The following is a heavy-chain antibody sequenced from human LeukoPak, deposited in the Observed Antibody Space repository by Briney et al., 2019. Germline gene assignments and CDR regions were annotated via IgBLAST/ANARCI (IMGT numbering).Heavy chain of an antibody. D-gene: IGHD5-18*01. CDR2: ISSNGGST. Sequence: PGGSLRLSCSASGFTFSTYAMHWVRQALGKGLEYVSAISSNGGSTYYADSVKGRFTISRDNSKNILYLQMSSLRAEDTAVYYCVKDRWIQLWGNFDYWGQGTLVTVSS. CDR3: VKDRWIQLWGNFDY. V-gene: IGHV3-64D*06. J-gene: IGHJ4*02. CDR1: GFTFSTYA.